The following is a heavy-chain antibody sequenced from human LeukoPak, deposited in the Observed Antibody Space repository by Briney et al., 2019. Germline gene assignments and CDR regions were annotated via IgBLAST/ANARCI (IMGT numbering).Heavy chain of an antibody. J-gene: IGHJ6*03. D-gene: IGHD5-12*01. Sequence: SETLSLTCAVYGGSFSGYYWSWIRQPPGRGLEWIGEINHSGSTNYNPSLKSRVTISVDTSKNQFSLKLSSVTAADTAVYYCAVAYVSGYDDYYYYYYMDVWGKGTTVTVSS. CDR3: AVAYVSGYDDYYYYYYMDV. CDR2: INHSGST. CDR1: GGSFSGYY. V-gene: IGHV4-34*01.